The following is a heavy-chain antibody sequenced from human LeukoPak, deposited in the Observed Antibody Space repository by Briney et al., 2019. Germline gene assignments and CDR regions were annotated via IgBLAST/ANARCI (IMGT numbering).Heavy chain of an antibody. V-gene: IGHV4-59*01. CDR2: IYYSGST. D-gene: IGHD3-10*01. Sequence: PSETLSLTCTVSGASISSYYWSWIRQPPGKGLEWIGYIYYSGSTNYNPSLKSRVTISVDTSKNQFSLKLNSVTAADTAVYYCARDELLWFGELIVWGQGTLVTVSS. CDR1: GASISSYY. J-gene: IGHJ4*02. CDR3: ARDELLWFGELIV.